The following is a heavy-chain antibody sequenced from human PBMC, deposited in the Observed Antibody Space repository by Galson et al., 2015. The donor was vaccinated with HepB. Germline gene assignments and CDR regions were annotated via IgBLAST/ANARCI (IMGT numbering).Heavy chain of an antibody. CDR2: ISSSSSTI. J-gene: IGHJ6*03. CDR3: ASGEHRFRELYYYMDV. D-gene: IGHD3-10*01. Sequence: PRLSCAASGFTFSSYSMNWVRQAPGKGLEWVSYISSSSSTIYYADSVKGRFTISRDNAKNSLYLQMNSLRAEDTAVYYCASGEHRFRELYYYMDVWGKGTTVTVSS. V-gene: IGHV3-48*01. CDR1: GFTFSSYS.